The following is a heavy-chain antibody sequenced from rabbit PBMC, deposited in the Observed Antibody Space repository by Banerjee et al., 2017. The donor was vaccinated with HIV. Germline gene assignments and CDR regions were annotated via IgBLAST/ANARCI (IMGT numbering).Heavy chain of an antibody. CDR3: ARGGDAATWDPFDP. Sequence: QQLVESGGGLVKPGASLTLTCTASVFSFSINYYMCWVRQAPGKGLEWIACIYTGDGRTYYASWAKGRFTISKTSSTTVTLQMSSLTAADTATYFCARGGDAATWDPFDPWGQGTLVTVS. CDR2: IYTGDGRT. V-gene: IGHV1S40*01. D-gene: IGHD6-1*01. CDR1: VFSFSINYY. J-gene: IGHJ2*01.